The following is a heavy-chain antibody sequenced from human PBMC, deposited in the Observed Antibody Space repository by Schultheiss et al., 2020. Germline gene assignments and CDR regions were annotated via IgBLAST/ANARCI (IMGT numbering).Heavy chain of an antibody. J-gene: IGHJ4*02. Sequence: SQTLSLTCAVYGGSFSGYYWSWIRQPPGKGLEWIGEINHSGSTNYNPSLKSRVTISVDTSKNQFSLKLSSVTAADTAVYYCAKDLRIFYVWGQGTLVTVSS. V-gene: IGHV4-34*01. CDR2: INHSGST. D-gene: IGHD2/OR15-2a*01. CDR1: GGSFSGYY. CDR3: AKDLRIFYV.